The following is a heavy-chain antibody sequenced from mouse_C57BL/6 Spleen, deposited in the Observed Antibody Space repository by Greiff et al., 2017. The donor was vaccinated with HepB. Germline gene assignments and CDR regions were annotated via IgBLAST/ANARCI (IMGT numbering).Heavy chain of an antibody. D-gene: IGHD2-1*01. CDR2: IDPSDSYT. CDR3: ARHGNYHFDY. Sequence: QVHVKQPGAELVMPGASVKLSCKASGYTFTSYWMHWVKQRPGQGLEWIGEIDPSDSYTNYNQKFKGKSTLTVDKSSSTAYMQLSSLTSEDSAVYYCARHGNYHFDYWGQGTTLTVSS. V-gene: IGHV1-69*01. CDR1: GYTFTSYW. J-gene: IGHJ2*01.